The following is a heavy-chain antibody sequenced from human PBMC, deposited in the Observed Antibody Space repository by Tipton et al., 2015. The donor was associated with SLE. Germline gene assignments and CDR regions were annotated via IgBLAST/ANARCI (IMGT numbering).Heavy chain of an antibody. CDR1: GGSFSGYY. V-gene: IGHV4-34*01. CDR3: ARAQKGIAVAGLDY. Sequence: TLSLTCAVYGGSFSGYYWSWIRQSPGKGLEWIGEINHSGSTNYNPSLKSRVTISVDTSKNQFSLKLSSVTAADTAVYYCARAQKGIAVAGLDYWGQGTLVTVSS. CDR2: INHSGST. J-gene: IGHJ4*02. D-gene: IGHD6-19*01.